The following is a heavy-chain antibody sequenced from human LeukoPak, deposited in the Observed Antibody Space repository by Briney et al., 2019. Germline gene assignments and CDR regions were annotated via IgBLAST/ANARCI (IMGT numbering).Heavy chain of an antibody. V-gene: IGHV3-23*01. CDR3: ARDSSGWYFKDFDY. CDR2: ISGLSGRT. D-gene: IGHD6-19*01. CDR1: GFSFSSYG. Sequence: PGGSLRLSCATSGFSFSSYGMSWVRQAPGKGLEWVSSISGLSGRTYYADSVKGRVTISRDNSKNALSLQMNSLRAEDTAVYYCARDSSGWYFKDFDYWGQGTLVTVSS. J-gene: IGHJ4*02.